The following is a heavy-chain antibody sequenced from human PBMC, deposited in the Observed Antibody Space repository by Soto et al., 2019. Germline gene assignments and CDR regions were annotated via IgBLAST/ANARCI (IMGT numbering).Heavy chain of an antibody. CDR2: ISYDGSNK. J-gene: IGHJ6*02. V-gene: IGHV3-30*18. Sequence: QVQLVESGGGVVQPGRSLRLSCAASGFTFSSYGMHWVRQAPGEGLEWVAVISYDGSNKYYADSVTGRFTISRDNSKTSLYLQMNSLRDEDTAVYYCAKDLSPVIFGYGMDVWGQGTTVTVSS. D-gene: IGHD3-3*01. CDR3: AKDLSPVIFGYGMDV. CDR1: GFTFSSYG.